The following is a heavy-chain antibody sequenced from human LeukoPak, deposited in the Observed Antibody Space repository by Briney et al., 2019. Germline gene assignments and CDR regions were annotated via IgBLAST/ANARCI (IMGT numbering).Heavy chain of an antibody. V-gene: IGHV1-18*01. CDR3: ARGAHMVRGVIYNGGWFDP. CDR1: GYTFTGYG. D-gene: IGHD3-10*01. CDR2: ISAYNGNT. J-gene: IGHJ5*02. Sequence: ASVKVSCKASGYTFTGYGISWVRQAPGQGLEWMGWISAYNGNTNYAQKLQGRVTMTTDTSTSTAYMELRSLRSDDTAVYYCARGAHMVRGVIYNGGWFDPWGQGTLVTVSS.